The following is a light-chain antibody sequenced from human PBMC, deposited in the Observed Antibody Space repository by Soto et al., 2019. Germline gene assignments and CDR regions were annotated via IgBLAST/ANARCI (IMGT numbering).Light chain of an antibody. CDR2: GAS. V-gene: IGKV3D-15*01. Sequence: EIIMPQSPATLSVSPGARATLSCRASQSINSNLAWFQQKPGQAPRLLIYGASSRATGIPDRFSGSGSGTDFTLTISSLQSEDFAVYYCQQYNNWPRTFGQRTRLEI. CDR3: QQYNNWPRT. CDR1: QSINSN. J-gene: IGKJ5*01.